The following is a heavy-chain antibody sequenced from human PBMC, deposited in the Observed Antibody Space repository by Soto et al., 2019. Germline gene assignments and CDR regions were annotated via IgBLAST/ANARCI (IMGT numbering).Heavy chain of an antibody. D-gene: IGHD6-6*01. V-gene: IGHV1-69*12. CDR2: IIPIFGTA. J-gene: IGHJ4*02. Sequence: QVQLVQSGAEVKKPGSSVKVSCKASGGTFSSYAISWVRQAPGQGLEWMGGIIPIFGTANYAQKFQGRVTITAGESTSTAERELSSLRSEDTAVYYCARDFGRGSSVPAFDYWGQGTLVTVSS. CDR3: ARDFGRGSSVPAFDY. CDR1: GGTFSSYA.